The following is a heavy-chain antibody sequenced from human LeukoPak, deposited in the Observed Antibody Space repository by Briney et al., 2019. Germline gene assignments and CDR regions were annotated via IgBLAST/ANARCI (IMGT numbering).Heavy chain of an antibody. CDR1: GFTFNSYS. V-gene: IGHV3-21*01. CDR3: ARDPGNTWQYLDY. CDR2: ISSSSSYI. J-gene: IGHJ4*02. D-gene: IGHD4-11*01. Sequence: GGSLRLSCAASGFTFNSYSMNWVRQAPGKGLEWVSSISSSSSYIYYADSVKGRFTISRDNAKNSLYLQMNSLIAEDTAVYYCARDPGNTWQYLDYWGQGTLVTVSS.